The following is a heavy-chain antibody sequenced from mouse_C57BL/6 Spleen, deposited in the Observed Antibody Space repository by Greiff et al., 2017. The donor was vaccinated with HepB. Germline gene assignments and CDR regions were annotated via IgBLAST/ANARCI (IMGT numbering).Heavy chain of an antibody. J-gene: IGHJ1*01. CDR1: GYTFTCYW. CDR3: ACRDHINYGYVDV. V-gene: IGHV1-61*01. CDR2: IYPSDSDT. Sequence: VQLQQPGAELVRPGSSVKLSCKASGYTFTCYWMDWVKHRPGQGFEWIGNIYPSDSDTHYTQQFKDKATLTVDKSSSTAYMQLSSLTSEDSAVYYCACRDHINYGYVDVWCAGTTVTVSA. D-gene: IGHD1-1*01.